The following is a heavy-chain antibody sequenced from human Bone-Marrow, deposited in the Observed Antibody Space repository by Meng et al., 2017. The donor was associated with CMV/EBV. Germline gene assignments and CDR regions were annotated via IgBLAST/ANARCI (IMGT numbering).Heavy chain of an antibody. Sequence: GESLKISCAGSGFTFSSYSMNWVRQAPGKGLEWVSSISSSSSYIYYADSVKGRFTISRDNAKNSLYLQMNSLRAEDTAVYYCAREWDAYCGGDCYMGAGYWGQGTLVTVSS. CDR2: ISSSSSYI. V-gene: IGHV3-21*01. D-gene: IGHD2-21*01. CDR1: GFTFSSYS. J-gene: IGHJ4*02. CDR3: AREWDAYCGGDCYMGAGY.